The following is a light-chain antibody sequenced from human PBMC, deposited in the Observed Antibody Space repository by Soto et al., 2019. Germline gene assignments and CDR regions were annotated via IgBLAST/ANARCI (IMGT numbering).Light chain of an antibody. V-gene: IGKV3-20*01. CDR3: QQYGSSPIT. CDR2: GAS. Sequence: EIVLTQSPGTLSLSPRERATLSCRASQSVNSEYLAWYQQKPGQAPRLLIYGASIRATGIPDRFSGSGSGTDFTLSISRLEPEDFASYYCQQYGSSPITFGQGTRLEI. CDR1: QSVNSEY. J-gene: IGKJ5*01.